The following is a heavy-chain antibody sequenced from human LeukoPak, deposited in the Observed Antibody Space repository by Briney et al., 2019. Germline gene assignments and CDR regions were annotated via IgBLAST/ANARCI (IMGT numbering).Heavy chain of an antibody. V-gene: IGHV1-18*01. CDR3: ARDPSNSSGFHPHSDY. Sequence: ASVKVSCKASGYTFTNHGITWVRQAPGQGLERMGWISAYNGDTKYAQKLQGRVTMTTDTSTNTAYMELRSLRSDDTAVYYCARDPSNSSGFHPHSDYWGQGTLVTVSS. CDR2: ISAYNGDT. CDR1: GYTFTNHG. J-gene: IGHJ4*02. D-gene: IGHD3-22*01.